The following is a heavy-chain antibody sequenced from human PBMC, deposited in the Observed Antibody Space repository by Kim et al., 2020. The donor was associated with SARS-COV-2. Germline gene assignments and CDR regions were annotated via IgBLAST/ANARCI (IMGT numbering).Heavy chain of an antibody. D-gene: IGHD3-10*01. CDR1: GFTFSSYS. CDR2: ISSSSSYI. V-gene: IGHV3-21*01. J-gene: IGHJ6*02. Sequence: GGSLRLSCAASGFTFSSYSMNWVRQAPGKGLEWVSSISSSSSYIYYADSVKGRFTISRDNAKNSLYLQMNSLRSEDTAVYYCARDRSILWFGEPRYYYGMDVWGQGTTVTVSS. CDR3: ARDRSILWFGEPRYYYGMDV.